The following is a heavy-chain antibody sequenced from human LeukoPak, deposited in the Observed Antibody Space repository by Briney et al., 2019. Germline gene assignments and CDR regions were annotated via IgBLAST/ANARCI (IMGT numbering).Heavy chain of an antibody. Sequence: SETLSLTCTVSGGSISRYYWSWLRRPPGKGLEWIGYVFHSGSTKYNPSLKSRVTISLDTSKKQFSLNLTSVTATDTAVYFCARHEGHCTGGNCYSNAFDVWGQGTMVTVSS. J-gene: IGHJ3*01. CDR3: ARHEGHCTGGNCYSNAFDV. D-gene: IGHD2-15*01. CDR2: VFHSGST. V-gene: IGHV4-59*08. CDR1: GGSISRYY.